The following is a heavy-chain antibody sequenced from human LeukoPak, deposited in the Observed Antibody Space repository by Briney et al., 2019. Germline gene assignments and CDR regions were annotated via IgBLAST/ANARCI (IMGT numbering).Heavy chain of an antibody. V-gene: IGHV1-69*04. J-gene: IGHJ4*02. CDR2: IIPILGIA. Sequence: ASVKVSCKASGGTFSSYAISWVRQAPGQGLEWMGRIIPILGIANYAQKFQGRVTITADKSTSTAYMELSSLRSEDTAVYYCARGVREHFGGYYDSSGYYFDYWGQGTLVTVSS. CDR1: GGTFSSYA. CDR3: ARGVREHFGGYYDSSGYYFDY. D-gene: IGHD3-22*01.